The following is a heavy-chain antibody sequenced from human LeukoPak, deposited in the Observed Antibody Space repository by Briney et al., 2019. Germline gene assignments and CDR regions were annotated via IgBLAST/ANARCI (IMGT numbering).Heavy chain of an antibody. CDR1: GFTFNSYE. D-gene: IGHD4-23*01. CDR2: ISSSGSTI. Sequence: PGGSLRLSCAASGFTFNSYEMNWVRQAPGKGLEWVSYISSSGSTIYYADSVKGRFTISRDNAKNSLYLQMNSLRAEDTAVYYCARVDPDYGGNSGIDYWGQGTLVTVSS. CDR3: ARVDPDYGGNSGIDY. J-gene: IGHJ4*02. V-gene: IGHV3-48*03.